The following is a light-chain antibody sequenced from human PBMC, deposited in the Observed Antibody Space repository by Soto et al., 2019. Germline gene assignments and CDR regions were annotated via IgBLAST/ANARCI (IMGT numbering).Light chain of an antibody. CDR1: QGISSY. V-gene: IGKV1-9*01. CDR2: AAS. J-gene: IGKJ4*01. Sequence: IQLTQSPSSLSASVGDRVTITCRASQGISSYLCWYQQKPGQAPNLLIYAASTLHSGVPSRFSGGGSGTDFTLTISSLQPEDFATYYCQQVYVYPSTFGGGTKVDI. CDR3: QQVYVYPST.